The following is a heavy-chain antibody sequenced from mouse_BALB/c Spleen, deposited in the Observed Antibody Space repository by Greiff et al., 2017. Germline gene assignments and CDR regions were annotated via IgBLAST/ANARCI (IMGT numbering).Heavy chain of an antibody. Sequence: LVESGPELVKPGASVKISCKASGYTFTDYYINWVKQKPGQGLEWIGWIYPGSGNTKYNEKFKGKATLTVDTSSSTAYMQLSSLTSEDTAVYFCARVYDAGFDYWGQGTTLTVSS. CDR3: ARVYDAGFDY. V-gene: IGHV1-84*02. CDR1: GYTFTDYY. D-gene: IGHD2-14*01. J-gene: IGHJ2*01. CDR2: IYPGSGNT.